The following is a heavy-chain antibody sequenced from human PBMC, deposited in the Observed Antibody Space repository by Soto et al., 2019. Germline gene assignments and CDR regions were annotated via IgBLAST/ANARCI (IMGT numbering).Heavy chain of an antibody. CDR2: INPDNGNT. Sequence: QVQLVQSGAEVKKPGASVKISCKASGYTFTRYTMNWVRQAPGQRLEWMGWINPDNGNTKSSQKFQDRVIITRATSASTAYMDLSSLRSEDTAVYYCTRGIATGQLDPWGQGNVVTVSS. D-gene: IGHD2-15*01. CDR3: TRGIATGQLDP. J-gene: IGHJ5*02. CDR1: GYTFTRYT. V-gene: IGHV1-3*01.